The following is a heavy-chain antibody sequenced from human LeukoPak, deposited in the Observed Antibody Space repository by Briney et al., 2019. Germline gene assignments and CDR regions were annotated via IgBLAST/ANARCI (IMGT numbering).Heavy chain of an antibody. D-gene: IGHD5-24*01. V-gene: IGHV4-59*01. CDR3: ARESRDGYNILDY. Sequence: SETLSLTCTVSGGSISSYYWSWIRQPPRKGLEWIGYIYYSGSTNYNPSLKSRVTISVDTSKSQFSLKLSSVTAADTAVYYCARESRDGYNILDYWGQGTLVTVSS. CDR2: IYYSGST. CDR1: GGSISSYY. J-gene: IGHJ4*02.